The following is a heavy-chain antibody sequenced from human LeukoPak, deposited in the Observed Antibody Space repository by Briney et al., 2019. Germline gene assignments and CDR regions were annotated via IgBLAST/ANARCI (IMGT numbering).Heavy chain of an antibody. CDR1: GYTFTSYG. CDR2: ISAYNSNT. V-gene: IGHV1-18*01. D-gene: IGHD3-22*01. J-gene: IGHJ4*02. CDR3: ARNGRYYYDSSGYSYYFDY. Sequence: ASVKVSCEASGYTFTSYGISWVRQAPGQGLEWMGWISAYNSNTNYAQKLQGRVTMTTDTSTSAAYMELRSLRSDDTAVYYCARNGRYYYDSSGYSYYFDYWGQGTLVTVSS.